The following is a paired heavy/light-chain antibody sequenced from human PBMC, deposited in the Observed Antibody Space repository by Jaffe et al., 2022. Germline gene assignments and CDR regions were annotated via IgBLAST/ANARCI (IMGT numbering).Light chain of an antibody. CDR1: QSVLSSSNSKNQ. J-gene: IGKJ4*01. Sequence: DIVMTQSPDSLTVSLGERATINCKSSQSVLSSSNSKNQLAWYQQKPGQPPKLLIYWASTRESGVPDRFSGSGSGTDFTLTINSLQAEDVAVYYCQHYYTVPVTFGGGTKVEIK. CDR3: QHYYTVPVT. V-gene: IGKV4-1*01. CDR2: WAS.
Heavy chain of an antibody. CDR1: GFAFSGSD. Sequence: EVQLVESGGGLVQPGGSLKLSCAASGFAFSGSDLHWVRQASGKGLEWVGRIRSKTYNYATAYAASVKDRVTISRDDSKNTAYLQMNSLKTEDTAVYYCTRLDCSSGVCSVAYDYWGQGTLVTVSS. J-gene: IGHJ4*02. D-gene: IGHD2-2*01. V-gene: IGHV3-73*02. CDR3: TRLDCSSGVCSVAYDY. CDR2: IRSKTYNYAT.